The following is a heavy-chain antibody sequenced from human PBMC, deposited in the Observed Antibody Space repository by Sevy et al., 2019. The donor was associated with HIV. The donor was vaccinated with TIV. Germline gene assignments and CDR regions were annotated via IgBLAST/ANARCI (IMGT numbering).Heavy chain of an antibody. CDR3: ARPRANYVDHYFFYAMDV. CDR1: GFALSNYYA. V-gene: IGHV3-30-3*01. CDR2: ISYDGSDK. D-gene: IGHD4-17*01. Sequence: GGSLRLSCAASGFALSNYYAMHWVRQAPGKGLEWVALISYDGSDKYYADSVKVRFTISRDNFKNTLCLQMNSLTTEDTAVYYCARPRANYVDHYFFYAMDVWGQGTTVTVSS. J-gene: IGHJ6*02.